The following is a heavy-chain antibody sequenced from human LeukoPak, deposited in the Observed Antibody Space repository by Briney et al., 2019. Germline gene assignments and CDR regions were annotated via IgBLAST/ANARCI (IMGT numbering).Heavy chain of an antibody. V-gene: IGHV4-34*01. J-gene: IGHJ4*02. CDR3: AYSGSYRAYDY. Sequence: SETLSLTCAVYGGSFSGYYWSWIRQPPGKGLEWIGEINHSGSTNYNPSLKSRVTISVDTSKNQFSLKLSSVTAADTAVYYCAYSGSYRAYDYWDQGTLVTVSS. CDR1: GGSFSGYY. CDR2: INHSGST. D-gene: IGHD1-26*01.